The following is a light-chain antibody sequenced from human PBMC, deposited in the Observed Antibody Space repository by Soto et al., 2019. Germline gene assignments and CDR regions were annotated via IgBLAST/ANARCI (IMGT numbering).Light chain of an antibody. CDR3: QPYNDCPTWA. V-gene: IGKV3-15*01. Sequence: EILRTQSPATLSVSPGDRATLSCSASQSVSNNLAWYQQRPGQAPRLLIYGASTRATGIPARFSGSGSGTEFTLTISRLQDEDVAVYYCQPYNDCPTWACGQGLKVEIK. CDR2: GAS. CDR1: QSVSNN. J-gene: IGKJ1*01.